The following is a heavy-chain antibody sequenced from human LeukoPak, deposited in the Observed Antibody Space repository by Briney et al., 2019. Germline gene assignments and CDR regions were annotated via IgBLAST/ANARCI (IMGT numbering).Heavy chain of an antibody. CDR3: VRAFNGNSYGYGF. CDR2: ISATTGKI. J-gene: IGHJ4*02. D-gene: IGHD5-18*01. Sequence: PGGSLRLSCAASGFSFSSYNMHWVRQAPGKGLEWVSYISATTGKIYYADSVKGRFTISRDNSKNELYLQLNSLRGEDTAVYYCVRAFNGNSYGYGFWGQGTLVTVSS. V-gene: IGHV3-48*04. CDR1: GFSFSSYN.